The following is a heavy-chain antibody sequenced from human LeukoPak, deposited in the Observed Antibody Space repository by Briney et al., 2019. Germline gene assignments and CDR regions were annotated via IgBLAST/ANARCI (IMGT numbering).Heavy chain of an antibody. CDR3: ARAYYDFWSGYYLFDY. V-gene: IGHV4-34*01. J-gene: IGHJ4*02. Sequence: SETLSLTCAVYGGSFSGYYWSWIRQPPGKGLEWIGEINHSGSTNYNPSLKSRVTISVDTYKNQFSLKLSSVTAADTAVYYCARAYYDFWSGYYLFDYWGQGTLVTVSS. CDR1: GGSFSGYY. D-gene: IGHD3-3*01. CDR2: INHSGST.